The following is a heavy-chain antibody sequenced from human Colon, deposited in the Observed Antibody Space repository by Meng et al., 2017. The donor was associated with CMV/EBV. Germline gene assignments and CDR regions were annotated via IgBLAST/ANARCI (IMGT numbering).Heavy chain of an antibody. CDR2: IHPNTGDT. CDR1: GYKFTAYY. D-gene: IGHD1-1*01. Sequence: CKASGYKFTAYYMHWVRQAPGQGPEWMGWIHPNTGDTKYAQKFEGRATMTRDTSISTSYLEMSGLTSDDTAIYYCAIRPTGTTLAEGYWGQGTLVTVSS. V-gene: IGHV1-2*02. CDR3: AIRPTGTTLAEGY. J-gene: IGHJ4*02.